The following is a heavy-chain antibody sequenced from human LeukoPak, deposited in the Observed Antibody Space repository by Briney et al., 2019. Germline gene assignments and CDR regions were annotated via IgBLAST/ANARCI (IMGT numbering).Heavy chain of an antibody. J-gene: IGHJ4*02. CDR3: ASGRGYAY. CDR2: IWYDGSDK. D-gene: IGHD5-18*01. Sequence: GGSLRLSCAASGFAFSTYWIHWVSQAPGKGLEWVAVIWYDGSDKFYADSVKGRFTISRDNSKNTLYLQMNSLRAEDTAVYFCASGRGYAYWGQGTLVTVSS. V-gene: IGHV3-33*08. CDR1: GFAFSTYW.